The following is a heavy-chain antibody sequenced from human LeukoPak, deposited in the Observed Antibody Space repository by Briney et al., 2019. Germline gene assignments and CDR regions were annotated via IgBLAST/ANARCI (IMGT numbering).Heavy chain of an antibody. Sequence: PSETLSLTCGVSGVSITSGNWWSWVRQPPGKGLEWIGETYHSGSINYNPSLKSRVTISVDKPKNQFSLKLNSVTAADTAVYYCWHSGYESGLDYWGQGTLVTVSS. J-gene: IGHJ4*02. CDR1: GVSITSGNW. D-gene: IGHD5-12*01. V-gene: IGHV4-4*02. CDR2: TYHSGSI. CDR3: WHSGYESGLDY.